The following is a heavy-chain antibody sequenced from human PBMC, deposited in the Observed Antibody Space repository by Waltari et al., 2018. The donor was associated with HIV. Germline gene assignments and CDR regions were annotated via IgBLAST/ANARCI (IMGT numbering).Heavy chain of an antibody. V-gene: IGHV3-15*01. CDR2: IKSKRDGGAT. CDR1: QLQFADVW. Sequence: VQVVESGGGLVKPGGSLRVSCASFQLQFADVWLTWVRQAPGKGLEWVGRIKSKRDGGATDYAASVKGRFVISRDDSQNTLYLQMSGLRTEDTAMYYCTTGGYPTEAFDVWGQGTMVTVSP. J-gene: IGHJ3*01. D-gene: IGHD5-12*01. CDR3: TTGGYPTEAFDV.